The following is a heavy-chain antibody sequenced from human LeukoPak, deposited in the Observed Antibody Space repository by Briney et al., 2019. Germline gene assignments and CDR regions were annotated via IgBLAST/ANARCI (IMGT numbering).Heavy chain of an antibody. CDR1: GFTVSSNY. V-gene: IGHV3-53*01. CDR3: AREGDGTGGYFDY. CDR2: IYSGGST. D-gene: IGHD1-1*01. Sequence: GGSLRLSCAASGFTVSSNYMSWVRQAPGKGLEWVSVIYSGGSTYYADSVKGRFTISRDNSKNTLYLQMNSLRAEETAVYYCAREGDGTGGYFDYWGQGTLVTVSS. J-gene: IGHJ4*02.